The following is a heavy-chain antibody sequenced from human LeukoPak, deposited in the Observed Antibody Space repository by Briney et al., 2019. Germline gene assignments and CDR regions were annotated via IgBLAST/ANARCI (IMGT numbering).Heavy chain of an antibody. Sequence: SVKVSCKASGGTFSSYAISWVRQAPGQGLEWMGGIIPIFGTANCAQKFQGRVTITADESTSTAYMELSSLRSEDTAVYYCARTFVTYYYGSGSYYYFDYWGQGTLVTVSS. CDR2: IIPIFGTA. D-gene: IGHD3-10*01. CDR1: GGTFSSYA. J-gene: IGHJ4*02. V-gene: IGHV1-69*13. CDR3: ARTFVTYYYGSGSYYYFDY.